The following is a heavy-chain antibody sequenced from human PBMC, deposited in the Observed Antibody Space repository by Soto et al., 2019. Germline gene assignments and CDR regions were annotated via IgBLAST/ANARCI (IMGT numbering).Heavy chain of an antibody. V-gene: IGHV4-31*03. CDR3: ARDALSRDSI. J-gene: IGHJ4*02. CDR2: ISYSGST. Sequence: SETLSLTCPVSGGSISSGGYYWSWIRQHPGKGLEWIGYISYSGSTYYNPSLESRVTISVDTSKNQFSLKLSSVTAADTAVYYCARDALSRDSIWGQGTLVTVS. D-gene: IGHD3-22*01. CDR1: GGSISSGGYY.